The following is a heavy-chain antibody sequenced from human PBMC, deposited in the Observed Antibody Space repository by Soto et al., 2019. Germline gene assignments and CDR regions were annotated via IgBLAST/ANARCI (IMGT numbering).Heavy chain of an antibody. D-gene: IGHD2-15*01. CDR2: IIPIFGTA. CDR3: ARGPRYCSGGSCYPYFYY. V-gene: IGHV1-69*13. CDR1: GGTFSSYS. J-gene: IGHJ4*02. Sequence: SVKVSCKASGGTFSSYSISWVRQAPGQGLEWMGGIIPIFGTANYAQKFQGRVTITADESTSTAYMELSSLRSEDTAVYYCARGPRYCSGGSCYPYFYYWGQGTLVTVSS.